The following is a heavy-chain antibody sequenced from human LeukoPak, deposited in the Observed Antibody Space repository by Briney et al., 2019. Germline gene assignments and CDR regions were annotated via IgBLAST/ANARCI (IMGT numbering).Heavy chain of an antibody. J-gene: IGHJ5*02. Sequence: PLETLSLTCAVSGGSISSGGYSWSWIRQPPGKGLEWIGYIYHSGSTYYNPSLKSRVTISVDRSKNQFSLKLSSVTAADTAVYYCARVASIFGVVGNWFDPWGQGTLVTVSS. D-gene: IGHD3-3*01. V-gene: IGHV4-30-2*01. CDR1: GGSISSGGYS. CDR2: IYHSGST. CDR3: ARVASIFGVVGNWFDP.